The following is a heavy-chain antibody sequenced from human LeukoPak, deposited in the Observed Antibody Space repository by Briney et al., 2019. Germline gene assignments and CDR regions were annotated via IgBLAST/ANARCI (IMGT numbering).Heavy chain of an antibody. CDR2: ISGSGGNT. V-gene: IGHV3-23*01. CDR3: AKASRGRFLEWLLFY. CDR1: GFTFSRNG. D-gene: IGHD3-3*01. Sequence: GGSLRLSCAASGFTFSRNGMTWVRQAPGKGLEWVSAISGSGGNTYYADSVKGRFTTSRDNSKNTLYLQMNSLRAEDTAVYYCAKASRGRFLEWLLFYWGQGTLVTVSS. J-gene: IGHJ4*02.